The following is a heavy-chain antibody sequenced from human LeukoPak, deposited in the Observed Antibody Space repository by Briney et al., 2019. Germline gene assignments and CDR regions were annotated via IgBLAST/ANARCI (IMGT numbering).Heavy chain of an antibody. V-gene: IGHV3-53*01. D-gene: IGHD1-7*01. J-gene: IGHJ4*02. CDR1: GFTVSSNY. Sequence: PGGSLRLSCAASGFTVSSNYMSWVRQAPGKGLEWVSVIYSGGSTYYADSVKGRFTISRDNSKNTLYLQMNSLRAEDTAVYYCARARNYGYYDYWGQGTLVTVSS. CDR2: IYSGGST. CDR3: ARARNYGYYDY.